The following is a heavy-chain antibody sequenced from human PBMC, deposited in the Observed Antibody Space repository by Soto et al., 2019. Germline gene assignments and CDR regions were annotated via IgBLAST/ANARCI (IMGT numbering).Heavy chain of an antibody. J-gene: IGHJ5*02. CDR3: ARDGWTYYYDSSGYYGWFDP. V-gene: IGHV1-69*12. D-gene: IGHD3-22*01. CDR2: IIPIFGTA. CDR1: GGTFSSYA. Sequence: QVQLVQSGAEVKKPGSSVKVSCKASGGTFSSYAISWVRQAPGQGLEWMGGIIPIFGTANYAQKFQGRVTITADESTNTAYMELSSLRSEDTAVYYCARDGWTYYYDSSGYYGWFDPWGQGTLVTVSS.